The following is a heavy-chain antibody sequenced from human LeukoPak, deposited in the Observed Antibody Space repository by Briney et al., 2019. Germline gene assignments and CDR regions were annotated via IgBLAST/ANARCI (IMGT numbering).Heavy chain of an antibody. V-gene: IGHV3-30*18. D-gene: IGHD3-22*01. J-gene: IGHJ4*02. CDR3: AKADYDSSGYYS. CDR1: GFTFSSYG. Sequence: GGSLRLSCAASGFTFSSYGMHWVRQAPGKGLEWVAVISYDGSNKYYADSVKGRFTISRDNSKNTLYLQMNSLRAEDTAVYYCAKADYDSSGYYSWGQGTLVTVSS. CDR2: ISYDGSNK.